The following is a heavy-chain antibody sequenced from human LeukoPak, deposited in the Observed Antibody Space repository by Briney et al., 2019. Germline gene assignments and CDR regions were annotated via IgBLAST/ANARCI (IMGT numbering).Heavy chain of an antibody. Sequence: SETLSLTCAVYGAYFSDRYGTWIRQPPGKGLEWIGEIDQSRSTKCNPSLKGRVTITLDTSKNQFSLDLTSVTAADTAIYYCAASSQLGSYNWFDPWGQGTPVTVSS. D-gene: IGHD1-1*01. CDR3: AASSQLGSYNWFDP. CDR2: IDQSRST. J-gene: IGHJ5*02. V-gene: IGHV4-34*01. CDR1: GAYFSDRY.